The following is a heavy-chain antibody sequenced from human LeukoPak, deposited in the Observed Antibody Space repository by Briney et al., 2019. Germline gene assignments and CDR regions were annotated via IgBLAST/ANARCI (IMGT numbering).Heavy chain of an antibody. J-gene: IGHJ4*02. D-gene: IGHD3-3*01. Sequence: GGSLRLSCAASGFTFSSYGMHWVRQAPGKGLEWVAFIRYDGSNKYYADSVKGRFTISRDNSKNTLYLQMKSLRAEDTAVYYCAKDISYPLPYYDFWSGHDYWGQGTLVTVSS. CDR2: IRYDGSNK. V-gene: IGHV3-30*02. CDR1: GFTFSSYG. CDR3: AKDISYPLPYYDFWSGHDY.